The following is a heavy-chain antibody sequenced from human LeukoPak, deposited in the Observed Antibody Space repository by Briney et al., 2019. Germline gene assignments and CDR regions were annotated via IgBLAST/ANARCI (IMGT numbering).Heavy chain of an antibody. Sequence: KSSETLSLTCTVSGGSVSSYYWSWIRQPPGKGLEWIGYIYYIGSTNYNSSLKSRVTISVDTSKNRFSLKVSSVTAADTAVYYCARAGRFYDSSGYYWYFDYWGQGTLATVSS. J-gene: IGHJ4*02. V-gene: IGHV4-59*02. CDR1: GGSVSSYY. CDR2: IYYIGST. CDR3: ARAGRFYDSSGYYWYFDY. D-gene: IGHD3-22*01.